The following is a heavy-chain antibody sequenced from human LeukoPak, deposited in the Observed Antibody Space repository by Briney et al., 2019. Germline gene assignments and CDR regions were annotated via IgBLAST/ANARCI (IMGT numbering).Heavy chain of an antibody. CDR2: IYTSGST. CDR1: GGSISSYY. Sequence: SETLSLTCTVSGGSISSYYWSWIRQPAGKGLEWIGRIYTSGSTNYNPSLKSRVTMSVDTSKNQFSLKLSSVTAADTAVYYCARVGIIRVAAGYYYGMDVRGQGTTVTVSS. J-gene: IGHJ6*02. D-gene: IGHD6-25*01. V-gene: IGHV4-4*07. CDR3: ARVGIIRVAAGYYYGMDV.